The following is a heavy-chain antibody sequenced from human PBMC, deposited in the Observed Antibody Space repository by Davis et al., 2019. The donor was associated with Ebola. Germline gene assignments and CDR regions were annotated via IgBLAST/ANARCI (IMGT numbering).Heavy chain of an antibody. D-gene: IGHD3-3*01. CDR2: MNPNSGNT. Sequence: ASVKVSCKASGYTFTSYDINWVRQATGQGLEWMGWMNPNSGNTGYAQKLQGRVTMTRNTSISTAYMELSSLRSEDTAVYYCARKLTIFGVVTLWRDYYYGMDVWGQGTTVTVSS. CDR3: ARKLTIFGVVTLWRDYYYGMDV. J-gene: IGHJ6*02. CDR1: GYTFTSYD. V-gene: IGHV1-8*01.